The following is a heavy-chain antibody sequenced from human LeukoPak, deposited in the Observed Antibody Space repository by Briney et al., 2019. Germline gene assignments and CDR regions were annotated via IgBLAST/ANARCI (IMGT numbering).Heavy chain of an antibody. Sequence: ASVKVSCKASGYTFTSYYMHWVRQAPGQGLEWMGIINPSGGSTSYAQKFQGRVTMTRDTSTSTVYMELSSLRSEDTAVYYCAREASYGSGSYLSWAPYNWFGPWGQGTLVTVSS. CDR2: INPSGGST. J-gene: IGHJ5*02. CDR3: AREASYGSGSYLSWAPYNWFGP. V-gene: IGHV1-46*01. D-gene: IGHD3-10*01. CDR1: GYTFTSYY.